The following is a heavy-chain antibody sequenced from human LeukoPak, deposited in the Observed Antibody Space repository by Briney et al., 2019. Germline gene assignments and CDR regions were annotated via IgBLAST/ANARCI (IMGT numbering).Heavy chain of an antibody. J-gene: IGHJ6*01. Sequence: GGALRLSCVASGFPLRGNAMRWVRQAPGKGLEWVETVSFDGRKKFYADSMKGRFTISRDNSKNTLYLQMNSVRSEDRAVYYCASLAGTYLDDYYDMDVWGQGTTVSVSS. CDR3: ASLAGTYLDDYYDMDV. CDR2: VSFDGRKK. CDR1: GFPLRGNA. V-gene: IGHV3-30*03. D-gene: IGHD3-10*01.